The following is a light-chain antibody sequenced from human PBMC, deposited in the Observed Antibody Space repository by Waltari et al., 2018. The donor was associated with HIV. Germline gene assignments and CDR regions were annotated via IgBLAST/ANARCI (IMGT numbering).Light chain of an antibody. Sequence: EIVLTQSPATLSLSPGERAPLTCRASQSVSSYLAWLQQKPGQAPRLLIYGASNRATGIPARFSGSGSGTDFTLTISSLEPEDFAVYYCQQRSNWPITFGQGTRLEIK. CDR3: QQRSNWPIT. V-gene: IGKV3-11*01. CDR2: GAS. CDR1: QSVSSY. J-gene: IGKJ5*01.